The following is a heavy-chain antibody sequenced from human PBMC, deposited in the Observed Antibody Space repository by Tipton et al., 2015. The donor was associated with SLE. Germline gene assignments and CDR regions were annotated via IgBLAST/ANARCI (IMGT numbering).Heavy chain of an antibody. D-gene: IGHD3-22*01. J-gene: IGHJ4*02. V-gene: IGHV3-23*03. Sequence: SLRLSCEASGFTFSSFAMSWVRQAPGKGLDWVSVVYSDESTSSADSVKGRFTISRDNSKNMLYLQMNSLRPEDTAVYYCLRGGDSRSWFYWGQGTLVIVSS. CDR3: LRGGDSRSWFY. CDR1: GFTFSSFA. CDR2: VYSDEST.